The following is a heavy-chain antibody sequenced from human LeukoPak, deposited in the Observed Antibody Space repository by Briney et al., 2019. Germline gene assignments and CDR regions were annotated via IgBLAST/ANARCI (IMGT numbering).Heavy chain of an antibody. J-gene: IGHJ4*02. Sequence: GGSLRLSCAASGFTFSSYEMNWVRQAPGKGLEWVSYISSSGSTIYYADSVKGRFTISRDNAKNSPYLQMNSLRGEDTAVYSCARGQRRHIDMAPSFDYWGQGTLVTVSS. CDR1: GFTFSSYE. CDR2: ISSSGSTI. D-gene: IGHD5-24*01. V-gene: IGHV3-48*03. CDR3: ARGQRRHIDMAPSFDY.